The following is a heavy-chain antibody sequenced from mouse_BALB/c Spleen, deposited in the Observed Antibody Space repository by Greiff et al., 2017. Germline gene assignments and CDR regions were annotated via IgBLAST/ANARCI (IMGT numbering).Heavy chain of an antibody. D-gene: IGHD2-14*01. CDR2: IWTGGGT. Sequence: VKLVESGPGLVAPSQSLSITCTVSGFSLTSYDISWIRQPPGKGLEWLGVIWTGGGTNYNSAFMSRLSISKDNSKSQVFLKMNSLQTDDTAIYYCVREGDRYDGYFDVWGAGTTVTVSS. J-gene: IGHJ1*01. V-gene: IGHV2-9-2*01. CDR1: GFSLTSYD. CDR3: VREGDRYDGYFDV.